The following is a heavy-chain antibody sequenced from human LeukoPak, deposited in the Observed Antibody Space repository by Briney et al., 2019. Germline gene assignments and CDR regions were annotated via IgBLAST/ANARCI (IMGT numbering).Heavy chain of an antibody. V-gene: IGHV4-59*05. J-gene: IGHJ4*02. CDR3: ARQGSSAYYPLFY. D-gene: IGHD3-22*01. CDR2: IYYSGST. CDR1: GFTISSFY. Sequence: RPSESLSLTCTVSGFTISSFYWSWVRQPPGKGLEWIGSIYYSGSTYYNPSLKSRVTISVDTSKKQFSLKLSSVTAADTAVYYCARQGSSAYYPLFYWGQGTLVTVSS.